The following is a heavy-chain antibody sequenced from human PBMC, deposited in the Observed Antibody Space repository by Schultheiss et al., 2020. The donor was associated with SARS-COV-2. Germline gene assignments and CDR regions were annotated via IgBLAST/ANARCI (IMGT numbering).Heavy chain of an antibody. Sequence: SVKVSCKASGGTFSSYAISWVRQAPGQGLEWMGRIIPILGIANYAQKFQGRVTMTRDTSTSTVYMELSSLRSDDTAVYYCARDRSYIRVATIYNWFDPWGQGTLVTVSS. J-gene: IGHJ5*02. D-gene: IGHD5-12*01. CDR1: GGTFSSYA. CDR2: IIPILGIA. CDR3: ARDRSYIRVATIYNWFDP. V-gene: IGHV1-69*04.